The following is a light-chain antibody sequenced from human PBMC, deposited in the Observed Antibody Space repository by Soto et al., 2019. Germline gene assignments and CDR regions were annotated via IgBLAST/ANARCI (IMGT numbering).Light chain of an antibody. Sequence: QSALTQPPSASRSPGQSVTISCTGTSSDVGGYNYVSRYQQYPGRAPKLMIYEVTKRPSGVPDRFSGSKSGNTASLTFSGLQAEDEADYYCSSYAASNNFYFVFGGGTKLTVL. J-gene: IGLJ3*02. V-gene: IGLV2-8*02. CDR2: EVT. CDR1: SSDVGGYNY. CDR3: SSYAASNNFYFV.